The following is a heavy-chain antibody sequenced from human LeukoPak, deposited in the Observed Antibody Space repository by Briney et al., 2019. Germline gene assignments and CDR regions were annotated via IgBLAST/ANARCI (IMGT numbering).Heavy chain of an antibody. CDR3: ARVMVGATYAEYFQH. V-gene: IGHV3-21*01. CDR2: ISSSSSYI. CDR1: GFTFSSYS. J-gene: IGHJ1*01. D-gene: IGHD1-26*01. Sequence: GGSLRLSCAASGFTFSSYSMNWVRQAPGKGLEWVSSISSSSSYIYYADSVKGRFTISRDNAKNSLYLQMNSLRAEDTAVYYCARVMVGATYAEYFQHWGQGTLVTVSS.